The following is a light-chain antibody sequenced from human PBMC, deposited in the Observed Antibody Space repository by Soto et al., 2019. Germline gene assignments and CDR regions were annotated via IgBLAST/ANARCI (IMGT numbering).Light chain of an antibody. CDR2: WAS. CDR1: QSVLYSSYNKNY. J-gene: IGKJ1*01. Sequence: DIVMTQSPDSLAVSLGERATINCKSSQSVLYSSYNKNYLAWYQQKPGQPPKLLIYWASTRESGVPDRLSGRGSGTDSTLTISSLQAGDVAVYPRQQYYSTPTWTFGQGTKVEIK. CDR3: QQYYSTPTWT. V-gene: IGKV4-1*01.